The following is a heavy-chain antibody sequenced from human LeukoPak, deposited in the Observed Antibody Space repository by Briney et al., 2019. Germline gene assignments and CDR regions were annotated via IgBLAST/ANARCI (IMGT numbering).Heavy chain of an antibody. J-gene: IGHJ4*02. CDR2: IYPGDSDT. CDR1: AYSFTSYW. D-gene: IGHD2-15*01. V-gene: IGHV5-51*01. CDR3: ARQVTATSPFDY. Sequence: KVSCKGSAYSFTSYWIGWVRQLPGKGLEWMGIIYPGDSDTRYSPSFQGQVTISADKSISTAYLQWSSLKASDTAMYYCARQVTATSPFDYWGQGTLVTVSS.